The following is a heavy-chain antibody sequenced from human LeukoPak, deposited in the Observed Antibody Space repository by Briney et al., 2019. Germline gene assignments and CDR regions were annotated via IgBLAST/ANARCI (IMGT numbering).Heavy chain of an antibody. CDR2: INHSGST. D-gene: IGHD1-1*01. J-gene: IGHJ6*03. Sequence: SETPSLTCAVYGGSFSGYYWRWIRQPPGKGLEWIGEINHSGSTNYNPSLKSRVTISVDTSKNQFSLKLSSVTAADTAVYYCARAQLDYYYYMDVWGKGTTVTVSS. CDR1: GGSFSGYY. CDR3: ARAQLDYYYYMDV. V-gene: IGHV4-34*01.